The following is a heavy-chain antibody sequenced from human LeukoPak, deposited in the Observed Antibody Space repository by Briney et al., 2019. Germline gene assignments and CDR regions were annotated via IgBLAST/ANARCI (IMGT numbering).Heavy chain of an antibody. D-gene: IGHD2-8*01. CDR3: ARGFRNGPFDC. CDR2: INRNGDNT. CDR1: GFTFDDYG. Sequence: PGGSLRLSCEASGFTFDDYGMSWVHQVPGKGLEWVSGINRNGDNTDYADSVRGRFTISRDNAKNSHFLQMNSLRVEDTAFYYCARGFRNGPFDCWGQGTLVTVSS. V-gene: IGHV3-20*04. J-gene: IGHJ4*02.